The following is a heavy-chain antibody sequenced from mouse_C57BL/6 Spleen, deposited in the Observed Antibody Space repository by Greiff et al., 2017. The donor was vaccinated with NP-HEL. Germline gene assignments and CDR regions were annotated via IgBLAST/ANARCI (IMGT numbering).Heavy chain of an antibody. CDR1: GFTFSDYG. V-gene: IGHV5-17*01. CDR3: ARDYYGSSPDY. Sequence: DVHLVESGGGLVKPGGSLKLSCAASGFTFSDYGMHWVRQAPEKGLEWVAYISSGSSTIYYADKVKGRFTISRDNAKNTLFLQMTSLRSEDTAMYYCARDYYGSSPDYWGQGTTLTVSS. D-gene: IGHD1-1*01. CDR2: ISSGSSTI. J-gene: IGHJ2*01.